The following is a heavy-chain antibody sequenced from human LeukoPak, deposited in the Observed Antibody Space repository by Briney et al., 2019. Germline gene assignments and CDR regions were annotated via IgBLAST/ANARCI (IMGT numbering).Heavy chain of an antibody. Sequence: ASVKVSCKASGGTFSNYAISWVRQAPGQGLEWMGGIIPILGTTNHAQKFQGRVTITADKSTSTAYMELSSLRSEDTAVYYCARWRHTLARRWFDPWGQGTLVTVSS. V-gene: IGHV1-69*06. CDR1: GGTFSNYA. CDR3: ARWRHTLARRWFDP. D-gene: IGHD2-2*02. CDR2: IIPILGTT. J-gene: IGHJ5*02.